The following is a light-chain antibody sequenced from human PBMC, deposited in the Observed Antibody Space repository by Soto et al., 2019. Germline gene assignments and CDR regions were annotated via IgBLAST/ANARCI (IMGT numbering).Light chain of an antibody. J-gene: IGLJ1*01. CDR2: EVT. V-gene: IGLV2-23*02. Sequence: QSVLTQPASVSGSPGQSITISCTGSNTDIGNYKIVSWYQQHPGKAPKLIIYEVTKRPSGVSNRFSGSKSGNTASLTISGLQADDEADYYCQSYDSSLSGYVFGTGTKVTVL. CDR3: QSYDSSLSGYV. CDR1: NTDIGNYKI.